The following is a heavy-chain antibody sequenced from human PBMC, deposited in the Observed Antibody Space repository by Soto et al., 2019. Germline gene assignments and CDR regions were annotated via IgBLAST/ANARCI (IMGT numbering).Heavy chain of an antibody. J-gene: IGHJ4*02. D-gene: IGHD3-10*01. CDR1: GGSISGYY. V-gene: IGHV4-59*08. CDR2: IFHTGST. CDR3: ARQPYASGAYYFDY. Sequence: QVQLKESGPGLVKPSETLSLTCTVSGGSISGYYWSWIRQPPGKGLEWIGYIFHTGSTNYNPSLKSRVTMSVDTSKNQFALRLSSVTAADTAVYYCARQPYASGAYYFDYWGQGALVTVSS.